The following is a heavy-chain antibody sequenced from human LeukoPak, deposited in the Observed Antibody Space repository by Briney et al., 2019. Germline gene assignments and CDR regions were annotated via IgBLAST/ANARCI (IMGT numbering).Heavy chain of an antibody. V-gene: IGHV4-34*01. D-gene: IGHD6-13*01. J-gene: IGHJ4*02. CDR3: ARGSRYYFDY. Sequence: SETLSLTCAVYGGPFGGYYWSWIRQPPGKGLEWIGEINHSGSTNYNPSLKSRVTISVDTSKNQFSLKLSSVTAADTAVYYCARGSRYYFDYWGQGTLVTVSS. CDR1: GGPFGGYY. CDR2: INHSGST.